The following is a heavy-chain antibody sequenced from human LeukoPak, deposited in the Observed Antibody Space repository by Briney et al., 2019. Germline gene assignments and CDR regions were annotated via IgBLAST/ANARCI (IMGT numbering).Heavy chain of an antibody. Sequence: PGGSLRLSCAASGFTFSSYAMHWVRQAPGKGLEWVAVISYDGSNKYYADSVKGRFTISRDNSKNTLYLQMNSLRAEDTAVYYCAREYGEYSSGWFGYWGQGTLVTVSS. CDR3: AREYGEYSSGWFGY. CDR1: GFTFSSYA. V-gene: IGHV3-30*11. CDR2: ISYDGSNK. J-gene: IGHJ4*02. D-gene: IGHD6-19*01.